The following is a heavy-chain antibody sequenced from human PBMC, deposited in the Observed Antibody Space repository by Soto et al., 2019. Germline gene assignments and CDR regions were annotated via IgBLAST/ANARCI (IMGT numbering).Heavy chain of an antibody. CDR1: GYTFTSYG. D-gene: IGHD6-19*01. V-gene: IGHV1-18*01. Sequence: QVQLVQSGAEVKKPGASVKVSCKASGYTFTSYGISWVRQAPGQGLEWMGWINSYNGNTNYAQKLQGRVTMTTDTATSTAYMELRSLRADDTGVDYYARKPVAGIWFDPWGQGTLVTVSS. CDR3: ARKPVAGIWFDP. J-gene: IGHJ5*02. CDR2: INSYNGNT.